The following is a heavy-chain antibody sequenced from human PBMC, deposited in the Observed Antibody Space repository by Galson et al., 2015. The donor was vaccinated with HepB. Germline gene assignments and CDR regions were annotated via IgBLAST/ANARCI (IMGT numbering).Heavy chain of an antibody. CDR3: ARDGGPYKYYDFWSGYDPGWFDP. CDR2: ISSSGSTI. CDR1: GFTFSSYE. Sequence: SLRLSCAASGFTFSSYEMNWVRQAPGKGLEWVSYISSSGSTIYYADSVKGRFTISRDNAKNSLYLQMSSLRAEDTAVYYCARDGGPYKYYDFWSGYDPGWFDPWGQGTLVTVSS. V-gene: IGHV3-48*03. D-gene: IGHD3-3*01. J-gene: IGHJ5*02.